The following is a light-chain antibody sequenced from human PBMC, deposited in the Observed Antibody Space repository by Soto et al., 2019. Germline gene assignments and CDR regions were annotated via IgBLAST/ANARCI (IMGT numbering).Light chain of an antibody. CDR1: SSDVGLYSY. Sequence: QSALTQPASVSGSPGQSITISCTGTSSDVGLYSYVSWYQHLPGKAPELIIYDVSNRPSGVSNRFSGSKSANTASLTISGLQAEDEADYYCNSYTSSGTYVFGTGTKVTVL. V-gene: IGLV2-14*03. CDR2: DVS. J-gene: IGLJ1*01. CDR3: NSYTSSGTYV.